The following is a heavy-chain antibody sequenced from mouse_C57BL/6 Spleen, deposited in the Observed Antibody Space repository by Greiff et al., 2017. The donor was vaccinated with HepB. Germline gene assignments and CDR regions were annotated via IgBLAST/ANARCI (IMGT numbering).Heavy chain of an antibody. Sequence: VQLQQPGPELVRPGSSVKLSCKASGYTFTSYWMHWVKQRPIQGLEWIGNIDPSDSETHYNQKFKDKATLTVDKSSSTAYMQLSSLTSEDSAVYYCARGTAQAYYFDYWGQGTTLTVSS. CDR1: GYTFTSYW. V-gene: IGHV1-52*01. CDR3: ARGTAQAYYFDY. J-gene: IGHJ2*01. D-gene: IGHD3-2*02. CDR2: IDPSDSET.